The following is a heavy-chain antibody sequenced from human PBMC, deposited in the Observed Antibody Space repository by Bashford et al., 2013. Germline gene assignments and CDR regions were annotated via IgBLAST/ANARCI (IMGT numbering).Heavy chain of an antibody. V-gene: IGHV5-51*01. D-gene: IGHD1-1*01. CDR3: ARGHRFGTTDGDFDY. Sequence: GESLKISCKGSGYNFSNNWIAWVRQTSGKGLEWMGMIHPADSDTKYSPAFQGQVTISADKSINTVYLQWSSLRAADSAMYYCARGHRFGTTDGDFDYWGQGTLVTVSS. CDR1: GYNFSNNW. CDR2: IHPADSDT. J-gene: IGHJ4*02.